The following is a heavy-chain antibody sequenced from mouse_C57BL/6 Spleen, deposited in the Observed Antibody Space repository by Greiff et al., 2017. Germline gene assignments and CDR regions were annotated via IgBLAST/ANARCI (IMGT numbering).Heavy chain of an antibody. D-gene: IGHD2-4*01. Sequence: VQLQQPGAELVMPGASVKLSCKASGYTFTSYWMPWVKPRPGQGLEWIGEIDPSDSYTNYNQKFKGKSTLTVDKSSSTAYMQLSSLTSEDSAVYYCAKGLRWFAYWGQGTLVTVSA. J-gene: IGHJ3*01. CDR2: IDPSDSYT. V-gene: IGHV1-69*01. CDR3: AKGLRWFAY. CDR1: GYTFTSYW.